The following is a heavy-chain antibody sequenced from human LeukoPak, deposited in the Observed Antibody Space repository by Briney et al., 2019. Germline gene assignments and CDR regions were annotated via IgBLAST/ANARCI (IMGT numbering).Heavy chain of an antibody. CDR2: ISAYNGNT. D-gene: IGHD1-26*01. CDR3: ASDVVGATPEAFDI. J-gene: IGHJ3*02. Sequence: ASVKVSCKASGYTFTSYGISWVRQAPGQGLEWMGWISAYNGNTNYAQKLQGRVTMTTDTSTSTAYMELRSLRSDDTAVYYCASDVVGATPEAFDIWGQGTMVTVSS. CDR1: GYTFTSYG. V-gene: IGHV1-18*01.